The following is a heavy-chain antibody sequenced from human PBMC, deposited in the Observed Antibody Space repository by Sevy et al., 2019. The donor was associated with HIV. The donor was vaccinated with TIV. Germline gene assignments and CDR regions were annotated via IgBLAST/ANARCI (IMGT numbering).Heavy chain of an antibody. D-gene: IGHD5-18*01. V-gene: IGHV1-2*02. Sequence: ASVKVSCQASGYSFTGQYMHWVRQAPGQGLEWMGWINPNSGATNYAQEFQGRVTMTRDTSISTAYMELSGLKFDDTAVYYCARDLRLRHYSYGSFDFWGQGTLVTVSS. CDR1: GYSFTGQY. J-gene: IGHJ4*02. CDR3: ARDLRLRHYSYGSFDF. CDR2: INPNSGAT.